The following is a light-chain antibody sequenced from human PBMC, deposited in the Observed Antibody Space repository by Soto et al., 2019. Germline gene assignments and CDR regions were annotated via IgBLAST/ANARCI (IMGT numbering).Light chain of an antibody. CDR1: QSVSRN. Sequence: EIVLTQSPAILSLSPGERATFSCRASQSVSRNLDWYQHKPGQTPRLLIYDASNRATGIPVRFSGSGSGTDFTLTISSLEPEDFAVYYCQQRSNGLSFGPGTKADIQ. CDR3: QQRSNGLS. CDR2: DAS. V-gene: IGKV3-11*01. J-gene: IGKJ3*01.